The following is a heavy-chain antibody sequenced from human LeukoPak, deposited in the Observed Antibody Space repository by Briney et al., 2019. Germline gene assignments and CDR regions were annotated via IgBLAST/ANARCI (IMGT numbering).Heavy chain of an antibody. CDR2: IYTSGST. CDR3: ARVTVTNAFDI. D-gene: IGHD4-11*01. J-gene: IGHJ3*02. CDR1: GGSFSSYY. V-gene: IGHV4-59*10. Sequence: SETLSLTCAVYGGSFSSYYWSWIRQPAGRGLEWIGRIYTSGSTNYSPSLKSRVTMSVDTSKNQFSLKLSSVTAADTAVYYCARVTVTNAFDIWGQGTMVTVSS.